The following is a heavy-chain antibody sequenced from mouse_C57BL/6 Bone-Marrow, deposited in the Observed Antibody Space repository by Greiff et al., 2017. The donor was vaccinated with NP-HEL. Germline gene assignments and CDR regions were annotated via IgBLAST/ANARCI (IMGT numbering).Heavy chain of an antibody. Sequence: EVQLQESGGGLVQPKGSLKLSCAASGFSFNTYAMNWVRQAPGKGLEWVARIRSKSNNYATYYADSVKDRFTISRDDSESMLYLQMNNLKTEDTAMYYCVRHKDYGSSHWYFDVWGTGTTVTVSS. CDR1: GFSFNTYA. CDR3: VRHKDYGSSHWYFDV. D-gene: IGHD1-1*01. CDR2: IRSKSNNYAT. J-gene: IGHJ1*03. V-gene: IGHV10-1*01.